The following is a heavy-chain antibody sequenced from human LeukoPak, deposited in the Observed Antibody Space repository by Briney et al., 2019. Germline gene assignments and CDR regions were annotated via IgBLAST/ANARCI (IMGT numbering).Heavy chain of an antibody. CDR2: ISAYNGNT. J-gene: IGHJ6*03. Sequence: ASVKVSCKASGGTFSSYAISWVRQAPGQGLEWMGWISAYNGNTNYAQKLQGRVTMTTDTSTSTAYMELRSLRSDDTAVYYCARVPAPMITFGGVIGYYYYYYMDVWGKGTTVTVSS. V-gene: IGHV1-18*01. CDR1: GGTFSSYA. D-gene: IGHD3-16*02. CDR3: ARVPAPMITFGGVIGYYYYYYMDV.